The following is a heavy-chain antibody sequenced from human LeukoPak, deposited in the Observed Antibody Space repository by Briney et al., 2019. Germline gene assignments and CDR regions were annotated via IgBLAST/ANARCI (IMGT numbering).Heavy chain of an antibody. CDR2: IYYSGST. Sequence: TSSETLSLTCTVSGGSISSSSYYWGWIRQPPGKGLEWIGSIYYSGSTYYNPSLKSRVTISVDTSKNQFSLKLSSVTAADTAVYYCARRWDYYGSGSYYNIGAFDIWGQGTMVTVSS. V-gene: IGHV4-39*07. J-gene: IGHJ3*02. D-gene: IGHD3-10*01. CDR3: ARRWDYYGSGSYYNIGAFDI. CDR1: GGSISSSSYY.